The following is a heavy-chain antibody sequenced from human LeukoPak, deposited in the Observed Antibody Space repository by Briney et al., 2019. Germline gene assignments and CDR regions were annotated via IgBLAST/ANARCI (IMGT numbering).Heavy chain of an antibody. CDR2: IYYSGST. CDR1: GGSIRRYY. J-gene: IGHJ3*02. CDR3: ARDRVEEVGAFDI. V-gene: IGHV4-59*01. D-gene: IGHD1-1*01. Sequence: SETLSLTCTVSGGSIRRYYWSWIRQPPGKGLEWIGYIYYSGSTNYNPSLKSRVTISVDTSKNQFSLKLSSVTAADTAVYYCARDRVEEVGAFDIWGQGTMVTVSS.